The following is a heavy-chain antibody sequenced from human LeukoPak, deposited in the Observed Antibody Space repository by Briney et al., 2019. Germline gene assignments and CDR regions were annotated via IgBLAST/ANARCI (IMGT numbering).Heavy chain of an antibody. CDR1: GFTFSSYG. CDR2: ISYDGSNK. Sequence: VRSLRLSCAASGFTFSSYGMHWVRQAPGKGLEWVAVISYDGSNKYYADSVKGRFTISRDNSKNTLYLQMNSLRAEDTAVYYCAKDKPLDYYDSSGVLDYWGQGTLVTVSS. J-gene: IGHJ4*02. D-gene: IGHD3-22*01. CDR3: AKDKPLDYYDSSGVLDY. V-gene: IGHV3-30*18.